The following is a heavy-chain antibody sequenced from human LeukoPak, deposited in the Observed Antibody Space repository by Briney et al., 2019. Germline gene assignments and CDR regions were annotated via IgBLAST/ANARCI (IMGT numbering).Heavy chain of an antibody. J-gene: IGHJ4*02. Sequence: SETLSLTCTVSGGSISSYYWSWVRQPPGEGLEWIGSVYVSGSTNYNPSLKSRVTISIDTSKNQFSLKLTSVTAADTAVYYCARLLDTRSGSYRYFEYWGQGTPATVSS. D-gene: IGHD1-26*01. V-gene: IGHV4-59*08. CDR3: ARLLDTRSGSYRYFEY. CDR1: GGSISSYY. CDR2: VYVSGST.